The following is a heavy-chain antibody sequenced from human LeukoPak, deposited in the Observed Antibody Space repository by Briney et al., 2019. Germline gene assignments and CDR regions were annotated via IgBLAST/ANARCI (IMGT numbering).Heavy chain of an antibody. CDR2: INQGGRT. CDR3: ARGKRVWFGELMTSFSYFYIDV. D-gene: IGHD3-10*01. Sequence: SETLSLTCAVNGGSFSDYLWTWIRQSPGKGLEWIGEINQGGRTNFNPSLKSRVTISADRSKYHFSLTLRSVTAADTAVYYCARGKRVWFGELMTSFSYFYIDVWGRGTTVIDSS. V-gene: IGHV4-34*01. J-gene: IGHJ6*03. CDR1: GGSFSDYL.